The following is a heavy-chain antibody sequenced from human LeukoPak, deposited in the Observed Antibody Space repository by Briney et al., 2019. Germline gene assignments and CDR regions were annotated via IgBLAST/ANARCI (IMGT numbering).Heavy chain of an antibody. J-gene: IGHJ4*02. Sequence: SETLSLTCTVSGGSISSYYWSWIRQPPGKGLEWIGYIYYSGSTNYNPSLKSRVTISVDTSKNQLSLKLSSVTAADTAVYYCARGRGYDSDYWGQGTLVTVSS. V-gene: IGHV4-59*01. CDR3: ARGRGYDSDY. D-gene: IGHD5-12*01. CDR1: GGSISSYY. CDR2: IYYSGST.